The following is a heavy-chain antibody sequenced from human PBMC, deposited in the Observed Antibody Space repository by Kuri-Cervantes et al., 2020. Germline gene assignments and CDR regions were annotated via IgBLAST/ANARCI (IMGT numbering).Heavy chain of an antibody. CDR1: GGSISSSNYY. D-gene: IGHD6-13*01. V-gene: IGHV4-39*01. CDR2: IFYTGGT. Sequence: SETLSLTCTVSGGSISSSNYYWGWIRQPPGKGLEWIGSIFYTGGTYYNPSLKSRVTISEDTSKNQFSLKLRSMTAADTAVYYCASSSWYHRGRFDYWGQGTLVTVSS. CDR3: ASSSWYHRGRFDY. J-gene: IGHJ4*02.